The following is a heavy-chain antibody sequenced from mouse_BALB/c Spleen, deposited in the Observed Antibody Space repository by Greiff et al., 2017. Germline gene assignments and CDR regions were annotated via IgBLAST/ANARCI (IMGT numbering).Heavy chain of an antibody. CDR2: IRSKSNNYAT. Sequence: EVHLVESGGGLVQPKGSLKLSCAASGFTFNTYAMNWVRQAPGKGLEWVARIRSKSNNYATYYADSVKDRFTISRDDSQSMLYLQMNNLKTEDTAMYYCVATVVDAMDYWGQGTSVTVSS. J-gene: IGHJ4*01. CDR1: GFTFNTYA. CDR3: VATVVDAMDY. V-gene: IGHV10-1*02. D-gene: IGHD1-1*01.